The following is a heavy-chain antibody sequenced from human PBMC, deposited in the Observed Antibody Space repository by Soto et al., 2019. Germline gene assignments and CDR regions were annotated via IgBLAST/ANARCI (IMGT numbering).Heavy chain of an antibody. CDR3: VRDLSVTSKFDY. D-gene: IGHD4-17*01. Sequence: EVQLVESGGGLVQPGGSLGLSCAASGFTFRSYWRHWVRQAPGKGLVWVSRINGDGTTTGYADFVKGRFSISRDSAKNTLYLQMNSLRAEDTAVYYCVRDLSVTSKFDYWGQGTLVTVSS. J-gene: IGHJ4*01. V-gene: IGHV3-74*01. CDR1: GFTFRSYW. CDR2: INGDGTTT.